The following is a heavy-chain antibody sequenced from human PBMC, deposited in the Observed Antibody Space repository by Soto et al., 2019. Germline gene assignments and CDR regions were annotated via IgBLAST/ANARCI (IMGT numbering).Heavy chain of an antibody. CDR2: INHSGST. CDR3: ARRRNPAAARMNWFDP. CDR1: GGSFSGYY. D-gene: IGHD6-13*01. J-gene: IGHJ5*02. V-gene: IGHV4-34*01. Sequence: PSETLSLTCAVYGGSFSGYYWSWIRQPPGKGLEWIGEINHSGSTNYNPSLKSRVTISVDTSKNQFSLKLSSVTAADTAVYYCARRRNPAAARMNWFDPWGQGTLVTVSS.